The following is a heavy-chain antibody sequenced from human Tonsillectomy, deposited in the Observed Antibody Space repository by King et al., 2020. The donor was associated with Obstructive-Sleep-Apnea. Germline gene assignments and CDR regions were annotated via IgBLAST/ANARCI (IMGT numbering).Heavy chain of an antibody. CDR1: GDSTSPYY. V-gene: IGHV4-59*08. CDR3: AKSWRGTHLPSPPLDY. CDR2: IYYSGST. J-gene: IGHJ4*02. Sequence: QLQESGPGLVKPSETLSLTCTVSGDSTSPYYYNWIRQPPGKGLEWIGYIYYSGSTNYNPSLKSLVTISLDTSKNQVSLKLSSVTAADTAVYYCAKSWRGTHLPSPPLDYWGQGTLVTVSS. D-gene: IGHD1-26*01.